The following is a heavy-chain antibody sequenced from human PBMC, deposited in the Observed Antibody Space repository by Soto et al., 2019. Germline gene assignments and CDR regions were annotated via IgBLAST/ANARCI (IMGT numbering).Heavy chain of an antibody. Sequence: ASVKVSCKASGGTFSSYAISWVRQAPGQGLEWMGGIIPIFGTANYAQKFQGRVTITADESTSTAYMELSSLRSEDTAVYYCARGILAAAVMWFDPWGQGTLVTVS. CDR1: GGTFSSYA. V-gene: IGHV1-69*13. D-gene: IGHD6-13*01. CDR2: IIPIFGTA. J-gene: IGHJ5*02. CDR3: ARGILAAAVMWFDP.